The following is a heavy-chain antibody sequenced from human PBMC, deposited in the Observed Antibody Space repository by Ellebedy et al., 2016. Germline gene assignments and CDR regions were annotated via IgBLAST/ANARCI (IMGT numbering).Heavy chain of an antibody. CDR1: GYTFTGYY. CDR3: ATAVGGWLDAFDI. Sequence: ASVKVSXXASGYTFTGYYMHWVRQAPGQGLEWMGWINPNSGGTNYAQKFQGRVTMTEDTSTDTAYMELSSLRSEDTAVYYCATAVGGWLDAFDIWGQGTMVTVSS. V-gene: IGHV1-2*02. J-gene: IGHJ3*02. D-gene: IGHD6-19*01. CDR2: INPNSGGT.